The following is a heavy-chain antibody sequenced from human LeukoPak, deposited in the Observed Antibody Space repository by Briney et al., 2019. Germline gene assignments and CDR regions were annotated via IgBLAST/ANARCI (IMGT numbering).Heavy chain of an antibody. J-gene: IGHJ3*02. V-gene: IGHV4-4*02. CDR1: GGSISSSDW. CDR3: ARDLLYDSSRAFDI. Sequence: PSGTLSLTCAVSGGSISSSDWWSWVRQPPGKGLEWIGEIYHSGSTNYNPSLKSRVTISVDKSKNQFSLKLSSVTAADTAVYYCARDLLYDSSRAFDIWGQGTMVTVSS. CDR2: IYHSGST. D-gene: IGHD3-22*01.